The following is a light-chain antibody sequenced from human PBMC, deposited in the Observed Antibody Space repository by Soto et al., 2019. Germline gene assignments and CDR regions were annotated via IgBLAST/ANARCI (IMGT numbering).Light chain of an antibody. J-gene: IGKJ1*01. CDR3: QQCGSSRRT. CDR1: QSVTSDC. V-gene: IGKV3-20*01. CDR2: GAS. Sequence: ENVLTQSPDTLSLSPGERATLSCRASQSVTSDCLAWYLQRPGQAPRLLIYGASTRATGTPDRISGSGSGTDFPLTISRLEPEDFAVYYCQQCGSSRRTFGQGTRVEIK.